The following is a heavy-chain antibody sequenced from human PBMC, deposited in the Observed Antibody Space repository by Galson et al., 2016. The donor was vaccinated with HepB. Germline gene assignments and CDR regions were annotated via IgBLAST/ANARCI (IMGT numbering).Heavy chain of an antibody. V-gene: IGHV3-23*01. CDR1: GFTFNNYA. Sequence: SLRLSCATSGFTFNNYAMSWVRQAPGKGLEWVSGTSFSGTSTYYADSVKGRFTISRDNSNNTMYLQMNSLRAEDTARYYCAKDLYGIWSGHSPGYFFDSWGQGTLVTVSS. J-gene: IGHJ4*02. CDR3: AKDLYGIWSGHSPGYFFDS. CDR2: TSFSGTST. D-gene: IGHD3-3*01.